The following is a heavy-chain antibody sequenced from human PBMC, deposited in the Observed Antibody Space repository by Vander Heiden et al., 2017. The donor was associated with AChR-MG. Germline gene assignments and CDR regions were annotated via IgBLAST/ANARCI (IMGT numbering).Heavy chain of an antibody. CDR1: GFTFSSYA. CDR3: AKMAPSSGWWILDAFDI. V-gene: IGHV3-23*01. D-gene: IGHD6-19*01. Sequence: EVQLLESGGGLVQPGGSLRLSCAASGFTFSSYAMSWVRQAQGKGLEWVAAIRGSGGSTYYADSVKGRFTISRDNSKNTLYLQMNSLRAEDTAVYYCAKMAPSSGWWILDAFDIWGQGTMVTVSS. J-gene: IGHJ3*02. CDR2: IRGSGGST.